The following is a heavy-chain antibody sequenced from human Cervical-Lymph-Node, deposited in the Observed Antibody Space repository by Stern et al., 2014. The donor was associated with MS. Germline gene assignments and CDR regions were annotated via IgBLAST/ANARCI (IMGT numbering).Heavy chain of an antibody. CDR3: ARGNDDFWSGGSDNDFDL. J-gene: IGHJ5*02. CDR2: INPHGGGT. Sequence: QLVQSGAEVRNPGASVKVSCKASQYTFTGYYVHWVRQAPGQGLEWMGWINPHGGGTAYAQECESRVTMAWDTAINTGYMEITTLRSDDTAVYYCARGNDDFWSGGSDNDFDLWGQGTLVIVSS. CDR1: QYTFTGYY. V-gene: IGHV1-2*02. D-gene: IGHD3-3*01.